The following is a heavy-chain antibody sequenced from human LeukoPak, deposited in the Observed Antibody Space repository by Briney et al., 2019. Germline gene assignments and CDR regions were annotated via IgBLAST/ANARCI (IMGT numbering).Heavy chain of an antibody. CDR1: GGSISSYY. D-gene: IGHD5-12*01. Sequence: SETLSLTCTVSGGSISSYYWSWIRQPPGKGLKWIGYIYYSGSTNYNPSLKSRVTISVDTSKNQFSLKLSSVTAADTAVYYCARVGGFYIVATWGQGTLVTVSS. V-gene: IGHV4-59*12. J-gene: IGHJ5*02. CDR3: ARVGGFYIVAT. CDR2: IYYSGST.